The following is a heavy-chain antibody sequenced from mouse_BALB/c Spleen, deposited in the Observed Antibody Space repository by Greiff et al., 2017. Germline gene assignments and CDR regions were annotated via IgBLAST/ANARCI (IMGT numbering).Heavy chain of an antibody. CDR3: VRGYDYDDGYWYFDV. V-gene: IGHV10-3*03. Sequence: EVQGVESGGGLVQPKGSLKLSCAASGFTFNTYAMHWVCQAPGKGLEWVARIRSKSNNYATYYADSVKDRFTISRDDSQSMLYLQMNNLKTEDTAMYYCVRGYDYDDGYWYFDVWGAGTTVTVSS. J-gene: IGHJ1*01. CDR1: GFTFNTYA. D-gene: IGHD2-4*01. CDR2: IRSKSNNYAT.